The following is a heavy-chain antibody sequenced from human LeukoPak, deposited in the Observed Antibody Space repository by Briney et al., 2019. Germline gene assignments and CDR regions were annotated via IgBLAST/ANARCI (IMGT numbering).Heavy chain of an antibody. J-gene: IGHJ6*03. CDR1: GYTFTGYY. CDR3: ARWGSGSYIYYYYYYMDV. V-gene: IGHV1-8*03. Sequence: GASVKVSCKASGYTFTGYYMHWVRQATGQGLEWMGWMNPNSGNTGYAQKFQGRVTITRNTSISTAYMELSSLRSEDTAVYYCARWGSGSYIYYYYYYMDVWGKGTTVTVSS. CDR2: MNPNSGNT. D-gene: IGHD3-10*01.